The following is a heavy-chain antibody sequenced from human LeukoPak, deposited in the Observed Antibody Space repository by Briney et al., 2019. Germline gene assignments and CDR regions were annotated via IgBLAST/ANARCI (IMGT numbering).Heavy chain of an antibody. J-gene: IGHJ3*02. Sequence: SETLSLTCTVSGGSISSSSYFWGWIRQTPGKGLEWIGSMWYSGSTYYNPSLKSRVTITVHTSRNQVSLRLSSVTAADTAVYFCARHKGYYYDSKNAFDIWGQGTRVTVSS. D-gene: IGHD3-22*01. V-gene: IGHV4-39*01. CDR2: MWYSGST. CDR1: GGSISSSSYF. CDR3: ARHKGYYYDSKNAFDI.